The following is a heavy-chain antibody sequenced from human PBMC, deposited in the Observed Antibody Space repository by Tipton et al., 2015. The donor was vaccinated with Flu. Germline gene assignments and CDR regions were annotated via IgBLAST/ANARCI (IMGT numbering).Heavy chain of an antibody. D-gene: IGHD4-11*01. J-gene: IGHJ5*02. Sequence: TLSLTCTISGDSISSDYYWGWIRQPPGKGLEWIGNIFHTGNTFFNPSLKSRVTISVDRSKNQFSLTVSDVSAADTAMYYCARRDYSNYVSEPKNWFDPWGQGLMVTVPS. CDR1: GDSISSDYY. CDR3: ARRDYSNYVSEPKNWFDP. V-gene: IGHV4-38-2*02. CDR2: IFHTGNT.